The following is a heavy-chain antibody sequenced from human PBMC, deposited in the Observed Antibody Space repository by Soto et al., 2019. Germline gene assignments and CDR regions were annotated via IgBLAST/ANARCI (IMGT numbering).Heavy chain of an antibody. CDR1: GGSVSSGNYY. Sequence: QVQLQESGPGLVKPSETLSLTCTVSGGSVSSGNYYWSWIRQPPGKGLEWIRFIYYNGSTSYNPSHKSRVTIPMGKSKTQFSLKLTSVTAADTVVYYCASALYCSGGSCSFDPWGQGTLVTVSS. CDR2: IYYNGST. J-gene: IGHJ5*02. D-gene: IGHD2-15*01. CDR3: ASALYCSGGSCSFDP. V-gene: IGHV4-61*01.